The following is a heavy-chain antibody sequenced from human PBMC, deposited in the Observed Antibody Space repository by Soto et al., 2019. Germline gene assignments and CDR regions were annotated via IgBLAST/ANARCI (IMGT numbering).Heavy chain of an antibody. Sequence: QVHLVQSGAEVKKPGASVKVSCKGSGDGFTTYGITWVRQAPGQGLEWMAWISAHNGNTNYAQKLQGRVTVARDTSTSTAYMELRSLRSADTAVYYCARGRYGDYWGQGALVTVSS. V-gene: IGHV1-18*01. CDR3: ARGRYGDY. CDR2: ISAHNGNT. D-gene: IGHD1-1*01. J-gene: IGHJ4*02. CDR1: GDGFTTYG.